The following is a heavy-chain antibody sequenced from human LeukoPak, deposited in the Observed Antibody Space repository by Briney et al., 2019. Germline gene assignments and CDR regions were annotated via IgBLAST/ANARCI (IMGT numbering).Heavy chain of an antibody. CDR1: GVSISIYY. V-gene: IGHV4-59*01. J-gene: IGHJ4*02. Sequence: AETLCLTCTVSGVSISIYYWSWIRQPPGKGLEWIGYIYNSGSTSYNPSLKSRATISADTSKNQFSLKLSSVTAADTAVYYCVRDRELNYWGQGTLVTVSS. D-gene: IGHD1-26*01. CDR2: IYNSGST. CDR3: VRDRELNY.